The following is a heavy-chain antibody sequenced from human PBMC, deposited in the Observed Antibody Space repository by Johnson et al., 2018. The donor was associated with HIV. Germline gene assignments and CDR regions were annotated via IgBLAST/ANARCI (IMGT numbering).Heavy chain of an antibody. CDR1: GFTFSSYA. CDR2: ISYDGSNK. J-gene: IGHJ3*02. V-gene: IGHV3-30*04. Sequence: QVQLVESGGGVVQPGRSLRLSCAASGFTFSSYAMHWVRQAPCKGLEWVAVISYDGSNKYYADSVKGRFTISRDNSKNTLYLQMNSLRAEDTAVYYCARGEAFDIWCQGTMVTVSS. CDR3: ARGEAFDI. D-gene: IGHD1-26*01.